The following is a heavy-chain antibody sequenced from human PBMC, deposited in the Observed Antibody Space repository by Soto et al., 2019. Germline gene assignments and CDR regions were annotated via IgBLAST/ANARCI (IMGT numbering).Heavy chain of an antibody. D-gene: IGHD5-12*01. CDR1: GYTFTSYD. CDR3: ASNSGYDFYYYYYMDV. J-gene: IGHJ6*03. CDR2: MNPNSGNT. Sequence: QVQLVQSGAEVKKPGASVKVSCKASGYTFTSYDINWVRQATGQGLEWMGWMNPNSGNTGYAQKVQGRVTMTRNTSISTAYMELSSLRSEDTAVYYCASNSGYDFYYYYYMDVWGKGTTVTVSS. V-gene: IGHV1-8*01.